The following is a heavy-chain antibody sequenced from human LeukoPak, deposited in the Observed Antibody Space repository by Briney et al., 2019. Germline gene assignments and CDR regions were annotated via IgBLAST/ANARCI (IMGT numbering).Heavy chain of an antibody. Sequence: ASVKVSCKASGYTFTSYDINWVRQATGQGLGWMGWMNPNSGNTGYAQKFQGRVTMTRNTSISTAYMELSSLRSEDTAVYYCARRSGKDYYYGMDVWGQGTTVTVSS. CDR2: MNPNSGNT. CDR1: GYTFTSYD. J-gene: IGHJ6*02. D-gene: IGHD3-10*01. CDR3: ARRSGKDYYYGMDV. V-gene: IGHV1-8*01.